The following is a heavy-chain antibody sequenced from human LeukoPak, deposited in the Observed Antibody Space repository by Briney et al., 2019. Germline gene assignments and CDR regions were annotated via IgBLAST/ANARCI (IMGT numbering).Heavy chain of an antibody. CDR3: ATKNPGDN. J-gene: IGHJ4*02. Sequence: GGSLRLSCSGSGFTFSRYSMNWVRQPPGKGLEWLSYINNAGNITYYADNVKGRFTVSRDNAKNSLYLQLNSLTAGGTGVYYCATKNPGDNWGQGTLVTVSS. CDR2: INNAGNIT. D-gene: IGHD1-14*01. V-gene: IGHV3-48*01. CDR1: GFTFSRYS.